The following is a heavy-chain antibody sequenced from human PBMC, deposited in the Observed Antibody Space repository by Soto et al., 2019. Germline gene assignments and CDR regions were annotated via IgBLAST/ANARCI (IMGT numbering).Heavy chain of an antibody. CDR2: IYYSGST. J-gene: IGHJ6*03. V-gene: IGHV4-59*08. Sequence: SETLSLTFTVSGGSISSYYWSWIRQPPGKGLEWIGYIYYSGSTNYNPSLKSRVTISVDTSKNQFSLKLSSVTAADTAVYYCARHLKYYDILTGYYYYYYMDVWGKGTTVTVSS. CDR1: GGSISSYY. CDR3: ARHLKYYDILTGYYYYYYMDV. D-gene: IGHD3-9*01.